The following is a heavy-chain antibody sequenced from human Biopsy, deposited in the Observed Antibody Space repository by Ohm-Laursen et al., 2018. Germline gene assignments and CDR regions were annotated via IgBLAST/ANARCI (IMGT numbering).Heavy chain of an antibody. V-gene: IGHV3-23*01. Sequence: GSLRLSCTASGFTFHTHAMNWVRQAPGKGLEWVAHIDVSDYNTYYADSVRGRFTISRDNSKQMVHLEINSLTADDTAVYYCVKQWGGYNFDSWGQGTLVTVSS. CDR3: VKQWGGYNFDS. CDR2: IDVSDYNT. J-gene: IGHJ5*01. D-gene: IGHD1-14*01. CDR1: GFTFHTHA.